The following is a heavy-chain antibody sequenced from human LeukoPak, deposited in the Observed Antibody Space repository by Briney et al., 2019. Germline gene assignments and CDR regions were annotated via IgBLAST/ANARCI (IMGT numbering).Heavy chain of an antibody. V-gene: IGHV3-48*03. Sequence: GGSLRLSCAASGFTFSSYEMNWVRQAPGKGLEWVSYISSSGSTIYYADSVKGRFTISRDNSKNTLYLQMNSLRADDTAVYYCAKSGYNRFDYWGQGTLVTVSS. CDR2: ISSSGSTI. CDR3: AKSGYNRFDY. D-gene: IGHD5-24*01. CDR1: GFTFSSYE. J-gene: IGHJ4*02.